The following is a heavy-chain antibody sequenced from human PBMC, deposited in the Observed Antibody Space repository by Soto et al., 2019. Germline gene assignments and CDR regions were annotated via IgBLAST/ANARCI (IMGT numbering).Heavy chain of an antibody. D-gene: IGHD6-19*01. V-gene: IGHV4-30-2*01. J-gene: IGHJ4*02. CDR3: ARAGGLGAVAVDY. Sequence: QLQLQESGSGLVKPSQTLSLTCAVSGGSISSGGYSWSWIRQPPGKGLGWIGYIYHSGSTYYNPPLKSRVTISVDRSKNQFSLKLSSVTAADTAVYYCARAGGLGAVAVDYWGQGTLVTVSS. CDR2: IYHSGST. CDR1: GGSISSGGYS.